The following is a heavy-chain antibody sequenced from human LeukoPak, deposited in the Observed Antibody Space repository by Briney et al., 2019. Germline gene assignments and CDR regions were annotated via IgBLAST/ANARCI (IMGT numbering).Heavy chain of an antibody. CDR2: INHSGST. J-gene: IGHJ4*02. Sequence: SDTLSLTCDVSGYSISSSNWWGWIRQPPGKGLEWIGEINHSGSTKFNPSLKSRVTISVDTSNNRFSLKLSSVTAADTAVYYCARELVGVPHSSSSADYFDYWGQGTLVAVSS. V-gene: IGHV4-28*03. CDR1: GYSISSSNW. D-gene: IGHD6-6*01. CDR3: ARELVGVPHSSSSADYFDY.